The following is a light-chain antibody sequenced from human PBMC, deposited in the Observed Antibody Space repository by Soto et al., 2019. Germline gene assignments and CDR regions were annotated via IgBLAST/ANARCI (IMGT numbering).Light chain of an antibody. V-gene: IGKV3-20*01. CDR1: QSGSGSY. J-gene: IGKJ4*01. CDR3: QQYGKSPLT. CDR2: GAS. Sequence: ELVLTQSPRTLSLSPGERAHLSCRACQSGSGSYLAWYQQKPGQAPRLLISGASRRATGIPDRFSGSGSGTDFTLTISSLEPEDFAVYYCQQYGKSPLTFGGGTKVDIK.